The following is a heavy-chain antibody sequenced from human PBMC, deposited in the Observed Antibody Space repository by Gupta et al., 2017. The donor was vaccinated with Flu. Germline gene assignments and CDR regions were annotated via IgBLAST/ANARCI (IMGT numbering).Heavy chain of an antibody. D-gene: IGHD3-3*01. J-gene: IGHJ4*02. CDR2: IYYSGST. Sequence: QLQLQESGPGLVKPSETLSLTCTVSGGSISSSSYYWGWIRQPPGKGLEWIGSIYYSGSTYYNPSLKSRVTISVDTSKNQFSLKLSSVTAADTAVYYCARHVERSRHDFWSGLMLPPDYWGQGTLVTVSS. V-gene: IGHV4-39*01. CDR3: ARHVERSRHDFWSGLMLPPDY. CDR1: GGSISSSSYY.